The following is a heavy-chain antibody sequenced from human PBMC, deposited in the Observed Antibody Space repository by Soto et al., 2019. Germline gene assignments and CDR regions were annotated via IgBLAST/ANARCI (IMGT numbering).Heavy chain of an antibody. J-gene: IGHJ6*02. Sequence: PSETLSLTCAVSGGSISSSNWWSWVRQPPGKGLEWIGEIYHSGSTNYNPSLKSRVTISVDKSKNQFSLKLSSVTAADTAVYYCARGEDAFFYYGLDVWGQGITVIVSS. CDR3: ARGEDAFFYYGLDV. V-gene: IGHV4-4*02. CDR1: GGSISSSNW. CDR2: IYHSGST.